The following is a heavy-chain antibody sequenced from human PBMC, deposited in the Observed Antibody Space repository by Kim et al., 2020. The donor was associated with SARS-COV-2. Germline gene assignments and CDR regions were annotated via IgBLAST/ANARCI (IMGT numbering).Heavy chain of an antibody. D-gene: IGHD1-26*01. Sequence: GGSLRLSCVGSGFIFSSYAMHWVRQAPGKGLEWVALIWYDGTNQNYGDSVTGRFTISRDNFKNMVFLHMSSVRVEDTAIYYCAMGVARVGTYLGEWGQGTAVTVSS. J-gene: IGHJ1*01. CDR1: GFIFSSYA. CDR3: AMGVARVGTYLGE. V-gene: IGHV3-33*01. CDR2: IWYDGTNQ.